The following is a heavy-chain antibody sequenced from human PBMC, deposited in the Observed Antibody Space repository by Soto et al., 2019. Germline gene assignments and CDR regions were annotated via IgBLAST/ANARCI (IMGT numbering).Heavy chain of an antibody. D-gene: IGHD5-18*01. CDR1: GGSISSSNYY. V-gene: IGHV4-39*01. J-gene: IGHJ4*02. CDR3: ARASNKRGYSYGPDY. CDR2: INYSGNT. Sequence: PSETLSLTCTVSGGSISSSNYYWGWIRQPPGKGLEWIGSINYSGNTYYNPSLNSRVTIFVDTSKSQFSMKLSSVTAADTAVYYCARASNKRGYSYGPDYWGQGTLVTVSS.